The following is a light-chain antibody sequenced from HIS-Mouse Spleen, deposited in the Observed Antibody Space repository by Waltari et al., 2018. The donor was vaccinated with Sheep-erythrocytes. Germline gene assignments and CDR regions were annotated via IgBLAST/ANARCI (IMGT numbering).Light chain of an antibody. Sequence: DIQMTQSPSSLSASVGDRVTITCRASQSISSYLNWYQQKPGKAPKLLIYAASSLQSWVPSRFSGSGSGTEFTLTISSLQPDDFATYYCQQYNSYPWTFGQGTKVEIK. CDR1: QSISSY. CDR2: AAS. CDR3: QQYNSYPWT. J-gene: IGKJ1*01. V-gene: IGKV1-39*01.